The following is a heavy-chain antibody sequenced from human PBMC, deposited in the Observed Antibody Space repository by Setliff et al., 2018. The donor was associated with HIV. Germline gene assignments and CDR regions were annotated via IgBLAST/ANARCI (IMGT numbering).Heavy chain of an antibody. Sequence: VASVKVSCKASGDSFTNYAVNWVRQAPGQGLEWIGGIVPIFQAPKYAQKFRGRVTISADGSASTVYMEMSSLRFEDTAVYYCAAGPGYSFGVCLDSYMSIWDKGTTVTVSS. D-gene: IGHD5-18*01. CDR2: IVPIFQAP. J-gene: IGHJ6*03. CDR1: GDSFTNYA. CDR3: AAGPGYSFGVCLDSYMSI. V-gene: IGHV1-69*13.